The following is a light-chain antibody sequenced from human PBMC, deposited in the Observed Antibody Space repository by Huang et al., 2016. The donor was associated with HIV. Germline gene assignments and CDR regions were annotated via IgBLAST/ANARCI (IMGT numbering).Light chain of an antibody. Sequence: IQMTQSPSSLSASVGDRVTITCRAGQSIDGYLNWYQQKSGKAPKLLNSSASTLHTGVPPRFSGSGSGTDYTLIINNVQPDDFATYFCQQSYSTLITFGQGSRL. CDR3: QQSYSTLIT. J-gene: IGKJ5*01. CDR2: SAS. CDR1: QSIDGY. V-gene: IGKV1-39*01.